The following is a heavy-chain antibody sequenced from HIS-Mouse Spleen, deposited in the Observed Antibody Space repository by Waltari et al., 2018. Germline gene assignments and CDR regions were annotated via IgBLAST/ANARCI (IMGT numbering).Heavy chain of an antibody. CDR3: ARTVTISHAFDI. J-gene: IGHJ3*02. V-gene: IGHV3-74*01. D-gene: IGHD3-3*01. Sequence: EVQLVESGGGLVQPGGSLRLSCAASGFTFSSYWMHWFRQAPGKGLVWVSRINSDGSSTSYADSVKGRFTISRDNAKNTLYLQMNSLRAEDTAVYYCARTVTISHAFDIWGQGTMVTVSS. CDR2: INSDGSST. CDR1: GFTFSSYW.